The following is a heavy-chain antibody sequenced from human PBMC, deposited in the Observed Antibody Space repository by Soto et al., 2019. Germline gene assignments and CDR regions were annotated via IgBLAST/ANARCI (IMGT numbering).Heavy chain of an antibody. CDR2: ISGSGGST. J-gene: IGHJ4*02. CDR3: ARPSSGWYFDY. CDR1: GFTFSNYA. V-gene: IGHV3-23*01. D-gene: IGHD6-19*01. Sequence: EVQLLESGGGLVQPGGSLRLSCAAPGFTFSNYAMNWVRQAPGKGLEWLSVISGSGGSTYYADSVKGRFTISRDNSKNTLYLQLNSLRGEDTAVYYCARPSSGWYFDYWGQGTLVTVSS.